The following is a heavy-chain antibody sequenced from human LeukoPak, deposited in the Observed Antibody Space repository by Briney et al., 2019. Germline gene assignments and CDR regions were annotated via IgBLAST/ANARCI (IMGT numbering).Heavy chain of an antibody. CDR2: IYYSGTT. V-gene: IGHV4-59*01. Sequence: SETLSLTCTVSGGSISYYYWSWIRKPPGKELEWIGYIYYSGTTNYNPSLKSRVTISVDTSKNQFSLNLSSVTAADTAVYYCARVTCSSTSCPRQDAFDIWGQGTMVTVSS. CDR1: GGSISYYY. J-gene: IGHJ3*02. D-gene: IGHD2-2*01. CDR3: ARVTCSSTSCPRQDAFDI.